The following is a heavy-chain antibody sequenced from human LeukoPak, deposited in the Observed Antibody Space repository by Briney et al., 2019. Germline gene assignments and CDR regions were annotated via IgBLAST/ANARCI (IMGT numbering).Heavy chain of an antibody. CDR2: ISGSGGST. D-gene: IGHD1-14*01. J-gene: IGHJ6*02. CDR1: GFTFSRYA. CDR3: ARNPDLTHYYGMDV. V-gene: IGHV3-23*01. Sequence: PGGTLRLSCAASGFTFSRYAMSWVRQAPGKGLEWVSDISGSGGSTYYADSVKGGFNISRDNSKNRLYVEMKSLRGGDTAVYYCARNPDLTHYYGMDVWCQGTTVTVSS.